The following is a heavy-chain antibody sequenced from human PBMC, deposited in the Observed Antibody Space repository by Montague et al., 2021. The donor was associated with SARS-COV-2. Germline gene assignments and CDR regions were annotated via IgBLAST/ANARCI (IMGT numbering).Heavy chain of an antibody. J-gene: IGHJ5*02. CDR1: GGSIRGSSYY. CDR3: ARSFCGPTTCYENWFDL. CDR2: IYYTGST. Sequence: TLSLTCAVSGGSIRGSSYYWSWIRHHPEKGLEWIGYIYYTGSTYYNPSLKSRVVISVDTSKNEFSLSLTSVSAADTAVYYCARSFCGPTTCYENWFDLWGQGILVTVSS. D-gene: IGHD2-15*01. V-gene: IGHV4-31*11.